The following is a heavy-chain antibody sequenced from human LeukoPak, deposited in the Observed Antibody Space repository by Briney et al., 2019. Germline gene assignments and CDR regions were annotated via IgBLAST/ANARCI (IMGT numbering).Heavy chain of an antibody. CDR1: GGSISSSSYY. V-gene: IGHV4-39*07. Sequence: PSETLSLTCTVSGGSISSSSYYWGWIRQPPGKGLEWIGSIYYSGSTNYNPSLKSRVTISVDTSKNQFSLKLSSVTAADTAVYYCARAGYYYGSGSSHYYYYYMDVWGKGTTVTISS. J-gene: IGHJ6*03. D-gene: IGHD3-10*01. CDR3: ARAGYYYGSGSSHYYYYYMDV. CDR2: IYYSGST.